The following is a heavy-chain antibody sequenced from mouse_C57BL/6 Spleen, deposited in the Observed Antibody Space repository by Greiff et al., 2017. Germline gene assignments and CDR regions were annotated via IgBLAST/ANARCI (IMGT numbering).Heavy chain of an antibody. CDR2: IDTSDSYT. CDR1: GYTFTSYW. Sequence: QVQLQQSGAELVKPGASVKLSCKASGYTFTSYWMQWVKQRPGQGLEWIGEIDTSDSYTNYNQKFKGKATLTVDTPSSTAYMQLSSLTSEDSAVYYCARRSGPAWFAYWGQGTLVTVSA. J-gene: IGHJ3*01. D-gene: IGHD3-2*02. CDR3: ARRSGPAWFAY. V-gene: IGHV1-50*01.